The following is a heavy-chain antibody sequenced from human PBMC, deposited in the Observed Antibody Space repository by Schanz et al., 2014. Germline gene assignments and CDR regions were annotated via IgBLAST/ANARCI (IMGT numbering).Heavy chain of an antibody. CDR1: GFTFSNHA. CDR2: ISGRGGRT. J-gene: IGHJ5*02. D-gene: IGHD3-10*01. V-gene: IGHV3-23*04. Sequence: EVQLVESGGGLVKPGGSLRLSCDTSGFTFSNHAMSWVRQAPGKGLEWVSAISGRGGRTYYADSVKGRFTISRDNSKSTLYLQINSRRADATAVYYCARAPPLVRGIAGWFGPWGQGSLVTVSS. CDR3: ARAPPLVRGIAGWFGP.